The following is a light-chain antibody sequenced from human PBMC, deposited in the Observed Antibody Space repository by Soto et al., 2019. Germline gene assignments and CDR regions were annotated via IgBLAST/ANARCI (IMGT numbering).Light chain of an antibody. CDR3: SSYTSSNTVV. CDR1: SSDVGGYNY. Sequence: QSALTQPASVSGSPGQSITISCTGTSSDVGGYNYVSWYQQHPGKAPKLMIYEVSNRPSGVSNRFSGSKSDNTASLTISGLQAEDEADYYCSSYTSSNTVVFGGGTKLTGL. J-gene: IGLJ2*01. CDR2: EVS. V-gene: IGLV2-14*01.